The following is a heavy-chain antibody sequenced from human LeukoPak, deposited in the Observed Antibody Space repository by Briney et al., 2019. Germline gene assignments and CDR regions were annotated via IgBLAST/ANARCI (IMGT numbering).Heavy chain of an antibody. CDR1: GLTFSSYA. CDR3: ARDKLNSSTSFDY. D-gene: IGHD6-13*01. Sequence: GGSLRLSCAASGLTFSSYAMHWVRQAPGKGLEWVAVISYDGSNKYYADSVKGRFTISRDNSKNTLYLQMNSLRAEDTAVYYCARDKLNSSTSFDYWGQGTLVTVSS. V-gene: IGHV3-30-3*01. CDR2: ISYDGSNK. J-gene: IGHJ4*02.